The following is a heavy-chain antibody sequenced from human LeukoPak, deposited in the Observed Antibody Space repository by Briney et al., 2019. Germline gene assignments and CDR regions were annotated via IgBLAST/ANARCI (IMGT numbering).Heavy chain of an antibody. Sequence: GGSLRLSCAASGFTFSSYAMHWVRQAPGKGLEWVAVISYDGSNKYYADSVKGRFTISRDNSKNTLYLQMNSLRAEDTAVYYCARDGAPYYDILTGYRCAFDIWGQGTMVTVSS. D-gene: IGHD3-9*01. CDR3: ARDGAPYYDILTGYRCAFDI. J-gene: IGHJ3*02. CDR2: ISYDGSNK. V-gene: IGHV3-30-3*01. CDR1: GFTFSSYA.